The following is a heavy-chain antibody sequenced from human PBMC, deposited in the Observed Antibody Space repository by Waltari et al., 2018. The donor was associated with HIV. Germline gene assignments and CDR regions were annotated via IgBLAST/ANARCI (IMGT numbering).Heavy chain of an antibody. D-gene: IGHD5-18*01. CDR1: GFTFNDYW. J-gene: IGHJ6*02. V-gene: IGHV3-7*01. Sequence: EMQLVQSGGGLAQPGGSLRLSCAASGFTFNDYWMSWGRQAPGKGLGWVANIKQEGSKKYHVDSVKGRFTISRDNAKNSLYLQMNSLRVEDTAIYYCARENIQPWEVGEGMDVWGQGSAVTVSS. CDR2: IKQEGSKK. CDR3: ARENIQPWEVGEGMDV.